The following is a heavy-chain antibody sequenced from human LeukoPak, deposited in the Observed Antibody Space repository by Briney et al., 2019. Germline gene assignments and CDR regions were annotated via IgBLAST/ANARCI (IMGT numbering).Heavy chain of an antibody. CDR1: GFTLSGIMFSNYA. CDR2: ISASGGTA. CDR3: AKDRGRQTGSYDC. Sequence: GGSLRLSCAASGFTLSGIMFSNYAFSWVRQAPGKGLEWVSSISASGGTANYADSVEGRFTISRDISKNTLYLQMDSLRAEDTALYYCAKDRGRQTGSYDCWGQGTLVTVSS. J-gene: IGHJ4*02. V-gene: IGHV3-23*01. D-gene: IGHD1-1*01.